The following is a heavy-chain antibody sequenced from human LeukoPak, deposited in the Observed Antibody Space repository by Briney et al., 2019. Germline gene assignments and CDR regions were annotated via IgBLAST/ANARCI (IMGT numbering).Heavy chain of an antibody. V-gene: IGHV4-59*12. Sequence: SETLSLTCTVSGGSMSPYHWGWIRQPPGKGLEWTGYIYYSGSTNDNPSLKSRVTISVDTSKNQFSLKLSSVTAADTAVYYCARAYTFDYWGQGTLVTVSS. J-gene: IGHJ4*02. CDR3: ARAYTFDY. CDR2: IYYSGST. CDR1: GGSMSPYH.